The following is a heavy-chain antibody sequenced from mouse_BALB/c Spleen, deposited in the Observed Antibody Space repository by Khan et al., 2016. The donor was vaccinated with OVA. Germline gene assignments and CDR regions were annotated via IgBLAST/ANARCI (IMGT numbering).Heavy chain of an antibody. V-gene: IGHV3-1*02. Sequence: VQLQESGPDLVKPSQSLSLTCTVTGYSITSGYSWHWIRHFPGNKLEWMGYIHYSGSTNYTPSLKSRISITRDTSKNQFFLQFNSVTTEDTATYYCARSGTTVVAYWYFDVWGAGTTVTVSS. J-gene: IGHJ1*01. CDR1: GYSITSGYS. D-gene: IGHD1-1*01. CDR2: IHYSGST. CDR3: ARSGTTVVAYWYFDV.